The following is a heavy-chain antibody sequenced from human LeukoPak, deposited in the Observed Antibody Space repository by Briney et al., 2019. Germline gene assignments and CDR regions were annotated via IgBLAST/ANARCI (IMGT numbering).Heavy chain of an antibody. CDR2: ISAYNGNT. CDR3: AIPHSSGWYGNYYGMDV. V-gene: IGHV1-18*01. D-gene: IGHD6-19*01. Sequence: GASVKVSCKASGYTFTSYGISWVRQAPGQGLEWMGWISAYNGNTNYAQKLQGRVTMTTDTSTSTAYMELRSLRSDDTAVYYCAIPHSSGWYGNYYGMDVWGQGTTVTVSS. J-gene: IGHJ6*02. CDR1: GYTFTSYG.